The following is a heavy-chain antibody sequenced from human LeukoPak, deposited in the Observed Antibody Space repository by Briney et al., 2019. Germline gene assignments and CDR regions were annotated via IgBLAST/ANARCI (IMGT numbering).Heavy chain of an antibody. CDR2: INHSGST. D-gene: IGHD6-25*01. J-gene: IGHJ4*02. CDR1: GGSFSGYY. V-gene: IGHV4-34*01. CDR3: ARVEDTGYLFQ. Sequence: SETLSLTCAVYGGSFSGYYWSWIRQPPGKGLEWIGEINHSGSTNYNPSLKSRVTISVDTSENQFSLKLSSVTAADTAVYYCARVEDTGYLFQWGQGTLVTVSS.